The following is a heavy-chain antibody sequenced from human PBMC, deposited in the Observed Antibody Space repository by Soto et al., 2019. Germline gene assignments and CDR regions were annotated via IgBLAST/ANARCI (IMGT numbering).Heavy chain of an antibody. D-gene: IGHD6-6*01. Sequence: CSLRLSCAASGFTSGTYAMSWVRQAPGKGLEWVSSITGSGGTTDYADSVKGRFTISRDTSRNTLYLQMSRLSVDDTAIYYCAREYRTSSQFDYWGQGTLVTVSS. J-gene: IGHJ4*02. CDR3: AREYRTSSQFDY. CDR1: GFTSGTYA. CDR2: ITGSGGTT. V-gene: IGHV3-23*01.